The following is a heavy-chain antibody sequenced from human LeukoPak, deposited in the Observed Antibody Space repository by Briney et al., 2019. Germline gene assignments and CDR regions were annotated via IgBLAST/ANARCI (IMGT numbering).Heavy chain of an antibody. J-gene: IGHJ2*01. Sequence: PSGTLSLTCTVSGGSISSYYWSWIRQPPGKGLEWIGYIYYSASTNYNPSLKSRVTISVDTSKNQFSLKLSSVTAADTAVYYCARTLRFLEWLLPSYWYFDLWGRGTLVTVSS. CDR1: GGSISSYY. CDR3: ARTLRFLEWLLPSYWYFDL. CDR2: IYYSAST. D-gene: IGHD3-3*01. V-gene: IGHV4-59*01.